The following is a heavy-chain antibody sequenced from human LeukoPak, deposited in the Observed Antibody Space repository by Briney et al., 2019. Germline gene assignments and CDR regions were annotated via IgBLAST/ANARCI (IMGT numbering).Heavy chain of an antibody. D-gene: IGHD3-22*01. CDR3: AKDSSDYYFDY. Sequence: GGSLRLSCAASGLTFRNYAMSWVRQAPGKGLEWVSAISGSGGSTFYTDSVKGRFTISRDNSKNTLYVQMNSLRPDDTAVYYCAKDSSDYYFDYWGQGTLVTVSS. V-gene: IGHV3-23*01. CDR2: ISGSGGST. J-gene: IGHJ4*02. CDR1: GLTFRNYA.